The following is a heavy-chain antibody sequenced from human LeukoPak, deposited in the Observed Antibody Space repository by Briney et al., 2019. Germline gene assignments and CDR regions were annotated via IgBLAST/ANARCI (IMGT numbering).Heavy chain of an antibody. D-gene: IGHD3-10*01. CDR3: AKEPASGSCFDY. Sequence: PGGSLRLSCTASGYTFNSYAMSWVRQASGKGLEWVSGISGSGTSTYYADSVKGRFTISRDNSKNTLYLQMNSLRAEDTALYYCAKEPASGSCFDYWGQGTLVTVPS. CDR1: GYTFNSYA. V-gene: IGHV3-23*01. CDR2: ISGSGTST. J-gene: IGHJ4*02.